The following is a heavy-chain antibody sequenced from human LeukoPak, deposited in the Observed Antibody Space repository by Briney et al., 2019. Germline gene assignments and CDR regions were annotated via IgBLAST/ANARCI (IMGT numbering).Heavy chain of an antibody. CDR3: ATMMYGSGNYYNSDY. Sequence: SETLSLTCAVYGGSFSGYYWSWIRQPPGKGLELIGEINHSGSTNYNPSLKSRVTISVDTSKNQFSLRLSSVTAADTAVYYCATMMYGSGNYYNSDYWGQGTLVTVPS. CDR2: INHSGST. CDR1: GGSFSGYY. V-gene: IGHV4-34*01. D-gene: IGHD3-10*01. J-gene: IGHJ4*02.